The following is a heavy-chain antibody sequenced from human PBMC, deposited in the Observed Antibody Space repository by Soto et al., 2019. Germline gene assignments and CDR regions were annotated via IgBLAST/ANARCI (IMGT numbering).Heavy chain of an antibody. CDR1: GFTFSSSA. CDR3: ARETYYDFWSGPYYGINV. Sequence: QVQLVESGGGVVQPGGSLRLSCAASGFTFSSSAMHWVRQAPGKGLEWVAVISYDGRNKYYADSVKGRFTISRDNSKNTLYLQMNSLRAEDTAVYYCARETYYDFWSGPYYGINVWGQGTTVTVSS. V-gene: IGHV3-30*04. D-gene: IGHD3-3*01. CDR2: ISYDGRNK. J-gene: IGHJ6*02.